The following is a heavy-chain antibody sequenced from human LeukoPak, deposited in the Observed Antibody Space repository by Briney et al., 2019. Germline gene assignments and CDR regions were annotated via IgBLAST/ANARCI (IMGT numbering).Heavy chain of an antibody. V-gene: IGHV3-33*01. J-gene: IGHJ5*02. CDR2: IWYDGSNK. D-gene: IGHD6-25*01. CDR1: GFTFSSYG. Sequence: GRSLRLSCAASGFTFSSYGMHWVRQAPGKGLEWVAVIWYDGSNKYYADSVKGRFTISSDNSKNTLYLQMNSLRAEDTAVYYCARDPYSSGVNWFDPWGQGTLVTVSS. CDR3: ARDPYSSGVNWFDP.